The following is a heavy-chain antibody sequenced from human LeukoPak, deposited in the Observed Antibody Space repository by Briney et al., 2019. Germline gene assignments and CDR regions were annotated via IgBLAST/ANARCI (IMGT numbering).Heavy chain of an antibody. D-gene: IGHD2-2*01. CDR1: GFTVSSNY. CDR2: IYSGGST. V-gene: IGHV3-53*01. CDR3: AREYQLNYFDY. Sequence: PGGSLRLSCAASGFTVSSNYMSWVRQAPGKGLEWVSVIYSGGSTYYADSVEGRFTISRDNSKNTLYLQMNSLRAEDTAVYYCAREYQLNYFDYWGQGTLVTVSS. J-gene: IGHJ4*02.